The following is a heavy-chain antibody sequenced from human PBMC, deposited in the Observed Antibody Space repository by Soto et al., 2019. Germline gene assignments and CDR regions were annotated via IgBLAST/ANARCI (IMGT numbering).Heavy chain of an antibody. CDR1: GFTFSTYW. Sequence: EVQLVESGGGLVQPGGSLRLSCAASGFTFSTYWMHWVRQAPGKGLVWVSRISSDGRSTNYADSVEGRVTISRDNAKNTIHLQMSRLRGEDTAVYYCARDRGRDYGANSDLFDPWGLGTLVAVSS. CDR3: ARDRGRDYGANSDLFDP. V-gene: IGHV3-74*01. J-gene: IGHJ5*02. CDR2: ISSDGRST. D-gene: IGHD4-17*01.